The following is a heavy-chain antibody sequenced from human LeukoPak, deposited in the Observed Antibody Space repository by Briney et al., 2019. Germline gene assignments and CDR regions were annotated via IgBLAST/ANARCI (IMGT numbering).Heavy chain of an antibody. D-gene: IGHD3-16*02. CDR1: GGSIGTYY. CDR3: ARHIGGGIEDMDV. Sequence: SETLSLTCTVSGGSIGTYYWSWVRQSPGTGLEWIGYIYVTGTRYNPYLQSRVTISVDRSRNQFFLKMTSVTAVDTAVYYCARHIGGGIEDMDVWGRGTKVTVSS. J-gene: IGHJ6*03. CDR2: IYVTGT. V-gene: IGHV4-59*08.